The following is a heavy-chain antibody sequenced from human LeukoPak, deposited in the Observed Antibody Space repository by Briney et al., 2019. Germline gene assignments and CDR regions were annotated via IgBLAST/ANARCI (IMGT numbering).Heavy chain of an antibody. V-gene: IGHV3-21*01. CDR2: ISSSSNYI. CDR3: ARDRIIYGDYGDAFDI. CDR1: GFTFYTYS. D-gene: IGHD4-17*01. Sequence: GGSLRLSCAASGFTFYTYSMNWVRQAPGKGLEWVSSISSSSNYIYYADSVKGRFTISRNNAKNSLYLQMNSLRAEDTAVYYCARDRIIYGDYGDAFDIWGQGTMATVSS. J-gene: IGHJ3*02.